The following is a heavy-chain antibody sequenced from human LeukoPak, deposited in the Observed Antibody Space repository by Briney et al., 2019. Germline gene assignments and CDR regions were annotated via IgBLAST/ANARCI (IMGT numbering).Heavy chain of an antibody. D-gene: IGHD3-16*01. Sequence: GGSLRLSCAASGFSFNSDWMDWVRQAPGKGLEWVANIKHDESEKNYLDSVKGRFTISRDNAQNSLYLRMNGLRVEDTAVYYCTRRLDDWGQGTLVTVSS. CDR2: IKHDESEK. J-gene: IGHJ4*02. CDR3: TRRLDD. V-gene: IGHV3-7*01. CDR1: GFSFNSDW.